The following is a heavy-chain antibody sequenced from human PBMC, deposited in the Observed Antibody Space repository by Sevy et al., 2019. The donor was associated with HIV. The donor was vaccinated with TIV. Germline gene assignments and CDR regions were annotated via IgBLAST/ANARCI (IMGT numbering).Heavy chain of an antibody. V-gene: IGHV3-21*01. CDR1: GFTFGTYT. CDR2: IGRTGSDM. D-gene: IGHD3-22*01. Sequence: GGSLRLSCAASGFTFGTYTMNWVRRAPGKGLEWLSSIGRTGSDMYYGDSLRGRFTISRDNARDSVFLQMNSLRVEDTGVYYCVGGNDREYWGRGTLVTVSS. CDR3: VGGNDREY. J-gene: IGHJ4*02.